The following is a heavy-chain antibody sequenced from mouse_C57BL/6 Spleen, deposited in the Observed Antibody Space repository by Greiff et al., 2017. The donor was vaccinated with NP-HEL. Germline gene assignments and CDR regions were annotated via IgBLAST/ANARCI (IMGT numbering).Heavy chain of an antibody. J-gene: IGHJ2*01. V-gene: IGHV1-50*01. CDR1: GYTFTSYW. D-gene: IGHD1-1*01. Sequence: QVQLQQSGAELVKPGASVKLSCKASGYTFTSYWMQWVKQRPGQGLEWIGEIDPSDSYTNYNQKFKGKATLTVDTSSSTAYMQLSSLTSEDSAVYYCARRDGSPYYFDYWGQGTTLTVSS. CDR3: ARRDGSPYYFDY. CDR2: IDPSDSYT.